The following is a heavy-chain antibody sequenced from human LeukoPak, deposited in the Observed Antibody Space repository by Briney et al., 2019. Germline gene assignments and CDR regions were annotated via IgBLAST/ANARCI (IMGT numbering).Heavy chain of an antibody. D-gene: IGHD1-26*01. V-gene: IGHV3-33*06. CDR2: IWYDGSNK. CDR1: GFTFNGYG. J-gene: IGHJ4*02. Sequence: PGRSLRLSCAASGFTFNGYGMHWVRQAPGKGLEWVAVIWYDGSNKYYADSVKGRFTISRDNSKNTLYLQMNSLRAEDTAVYYCAKGGTQWELLPGFDYWGQGTLVTVSS. CDR3: AKGGTQWELLPGFDY.